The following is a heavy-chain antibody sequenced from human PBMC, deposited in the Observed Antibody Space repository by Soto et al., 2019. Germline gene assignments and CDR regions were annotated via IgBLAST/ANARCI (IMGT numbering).Heavy chain of an antibody. V-gene: IGHV3-23*01. Sequence: EVQLLESGGGLVQPGGSLRLSCAASGFTFSSYGMSWVRQAPGKGLEWVLAISGSGGSTYYDDSVKGRFTISRDNSKNTLYLQMNSLRAEDKAVYYCAKEGGRGGGCFDYWGQGTLVTVSS. CDR2: ISGSGGST. J-gene: IGHJ4*02. CDR1: GFTFSSYG. D-gene: IGHD3-16*01. CDR3: AKEGGRGGGCFDY.